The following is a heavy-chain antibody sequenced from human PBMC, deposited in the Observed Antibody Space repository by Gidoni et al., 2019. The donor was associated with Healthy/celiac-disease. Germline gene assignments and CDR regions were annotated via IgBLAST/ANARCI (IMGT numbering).Heavy chain of an antibody. CDR2: ISYDGSNK. J-gene: IGHJ6*02. CDR1: GFTFSSYG. D-gene: IGHD2-2*02. CDR3: AKELGYCSSTSCYTYYYGMDV. V-gene: IGHV3-30*18. Sequence: QVQLVESGGGVVQPGRSLRRYCAASGFTFSSYGMHWARQAPGKGLEWVAVISYDGSNKYYADSVKGRFTISRDNSKNTLYLQMNSLRAEDTAVYYCAKELGYCSSTSCYTYYYGMDVWGQGTTVTVSS.